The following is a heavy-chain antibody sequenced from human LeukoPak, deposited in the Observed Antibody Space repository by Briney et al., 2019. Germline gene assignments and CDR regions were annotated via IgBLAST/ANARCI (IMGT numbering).Heavy chain of an antibody. CDR2: INPSGGST. V-gene: IGHV1-46*01. CDR3: AREASTRYSGSYFRGSVPDPPDY. Sequence: ASVKVSCKASGYTFTSYYMHWVRQAPGQGLEWMGIINPSGGSTSYAQKFQGRVTMTRDMSTSTVYMELSSLRSEDTAVYYCAREASTRYSGSYFRGSVPDPPDYWGQGTLVTVSS. CDR1: GYTFTSYY. J-gene: IGHJ4*02. D-gene: IGHD1-26*01.